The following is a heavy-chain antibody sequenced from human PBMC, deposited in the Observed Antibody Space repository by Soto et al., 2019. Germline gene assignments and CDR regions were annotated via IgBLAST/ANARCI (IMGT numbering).Heavy chain of an antibody. J-gene: IGHJ4*02. V-gene: IGHV4-34*01. CDR2: INHSGST. D-gene: IGHD3-10*01. Sequence: QVQLQQWGAGLLKPSETLSLTCAVYGGSFSGYYWTWISQPPGPGLEWIGEINHSGSTNYNPSLKSRVTIPVDTSKNQFSLKLTSVTAADTAVYYCARDKITVLFDYWGQGTLVTVSS. CDR3: ARDKITVLFDY. CDR1: GGSFSGYY.